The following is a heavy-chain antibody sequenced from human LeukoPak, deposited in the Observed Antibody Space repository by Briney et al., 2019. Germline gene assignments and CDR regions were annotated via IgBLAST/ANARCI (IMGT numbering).Heavy chain of an antibody. D-gene: IGHD4-17*01. Sequence: PSETLSLICTVSGGSISSSSYYWGWIRQPPGKGLEWIGSIYYSGSTYYNPSLKSRVTISVDTSKNQFSLKLSSVTAADTAVYYCASCHGDYYYYYYMDVWGKGTAVTVSS. CDR1: GGSISSSSYY. V-gene: IGHV4-39*01. J-gene: IGHJ6*03. CDR3: ASCHGDYYYYYYMDV. CDR2: IYYSGST.